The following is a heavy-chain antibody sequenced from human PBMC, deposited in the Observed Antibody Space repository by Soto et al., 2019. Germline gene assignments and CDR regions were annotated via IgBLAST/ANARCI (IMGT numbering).Heavy chain of an antibody. D-gene: IGHD1-1*01. CDR1: GFTFSTSW. CDR3: ATDFKDWHGP. Sequence: EVQLVESGGDLVQPGGSLRLSCAASGFTFSTSWMHWVRQAPGKGLMWVSRINTDGSATTYADYVEGRFTISRGNAKNTLYLQMSSLRAEDTAVYYCATDFKDWHGPWGQGALVTVSS. V-gene: IGHV3-74*03. CDR2: INTDGSAT. J-gene: IGHJ5*02.